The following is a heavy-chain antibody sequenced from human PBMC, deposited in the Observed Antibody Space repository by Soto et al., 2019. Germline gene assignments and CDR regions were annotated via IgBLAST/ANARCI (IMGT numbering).Heavy chain of an antibody. Sequence: QVQLVQSGAEVKKPGASVKVSCKASGYTFTGYYMHWVRQAPGQGLEWMGWINPNSGGTNYAQKFQGWVHMTRDTSISTAYMELSGLRSDDTAVYYWARGITMVRGVLLDAFDFWGQATMVTVSS. CDR2: INPNSGGT. V-gene: IGHV1-2*04. CDR1: GYTFTGYY. D-gene: IGHD3-10*01. CDR3: ARGITMVRGVLLDAFDF. J-gene: IGHJ3*01.